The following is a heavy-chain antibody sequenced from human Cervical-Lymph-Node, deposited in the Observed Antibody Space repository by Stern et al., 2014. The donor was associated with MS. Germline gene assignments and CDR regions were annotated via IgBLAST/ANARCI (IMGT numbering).Heavy chain of an antibody. Sequence: EVQLAESGGGLVKPGGSLRLSCAASGFTFRTYTMNWVRQAPGKGLEWVASISSSGSYIYYSDSVKCRFTISRDNAKNSLYLQMNSLRAEDAAVYYCASDDYDFWSGYYDLFYFHYWGQGTLVAVSS. CDR1: GFTFRTYT. J-gene: IGHJ4*02. CDR3: ASDDYDFWSGYYDLFYFHY. D-gene: IGHD3-3*01. V-gene: IGHV3-21*01. CDR2: ISSSGSYI.